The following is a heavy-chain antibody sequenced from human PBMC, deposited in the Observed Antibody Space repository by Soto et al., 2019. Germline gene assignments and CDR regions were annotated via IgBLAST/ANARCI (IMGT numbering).Heavy chain of an antibody. CDR3: AKASYSSGWYFDY. D-gene: IGHD6-19*01. V-gene: IGHV3-30*18. Sequence: ESGGGVVQPGRSLRLSCAASGFTFSSYGMHWVRQAPGKGLEWVAVISYDGSNKYYADSVKGRFTISRDNSKNTLYLQMNILRAEDTAVYYCAKASYSSGWYFDYWGQGTLVTVSS. CDR1: GFTFSSYG. J-gene: IGHJ4*02. CDR2: ISYDGSNK.